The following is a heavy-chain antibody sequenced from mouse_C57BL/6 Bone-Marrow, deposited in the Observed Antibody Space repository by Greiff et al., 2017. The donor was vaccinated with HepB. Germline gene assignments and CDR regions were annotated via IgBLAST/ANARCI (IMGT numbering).Heavy chain of an antibody. CDR3: ARSRGFAY. J-gene: IGHJ3*01. CDR2: IDPTSGGT. D-gene: IGHD1-1*01. CDR1: GYTFTIYW. V-gene: IGHV1-72*01. Sequence: QSCTASGYTFTIYWMHWVKQGPGRGLEWIGRIDPTSGGTKYNEKFKSKATLTVDKPSSTAYMQLSSLTSEDSAVYYCARSRGFAYWGQGTLVTVSA.